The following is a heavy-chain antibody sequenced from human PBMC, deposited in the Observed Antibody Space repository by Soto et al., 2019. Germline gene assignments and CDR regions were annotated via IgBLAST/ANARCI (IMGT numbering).Heavy chain of an antibody. D-gene: IGHD3-22*01. Sequence: QLQLQESGPGLVKPSETLSLTCTVSGGSISSSSYYWGWIRQPPGKGLEWIGSIYYSGSTYYNPSLKSRVTISVDTSKNQFSLKLSSVTAADTAVYYCAATTMIVESSFDYWGQGTLVTVSS. CDR1: GGSISSSSYY. J-gene: IGHJ4*02. CDR2: IYYSGST. V-gene: IGHV4-39*01. CDR3: AATTMIVESSFDY.